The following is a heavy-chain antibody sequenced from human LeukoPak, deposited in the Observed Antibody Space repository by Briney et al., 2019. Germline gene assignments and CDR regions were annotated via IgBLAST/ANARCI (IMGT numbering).Heavy chain of an antibody. D-gene: IGHD3-22*01. CDR1: GGSISSGGYS. CDR3: ARDRSTSYYYDSSGSV. CDR2: IYYSGST. V-gene: IGHV4-31*03. J-gene: IGHJ4*02. Sequence: KASETLSLTCTVSGGSISSGGYSWSWIRQHPGKGLEGIGYIYYSGSTYYHPSLKSRFTISVDTSKNQFSLKLRSVTAEDKAVYYCARDRSTSYYYDSSGSVWGQGTLVTVSS.